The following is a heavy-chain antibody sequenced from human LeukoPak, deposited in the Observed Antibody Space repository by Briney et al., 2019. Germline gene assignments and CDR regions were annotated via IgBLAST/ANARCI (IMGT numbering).Heavy chain of an antibody. CDR3: ARVRYGSGSYYFDN. Sequence: SETLSLTCTVSGGSVSNASYYWSWIRQPPGKGLDWIGYVYYSGSTNYSPSLQRRVTVSVDTSKNQFSLKLASVTAADTAVYYCARVRYGSGSYYFDNWGQGTLVTVSS. CDR1: GGSVSNASYY. D-gene: IGHD3-10*01. V-gene: IGHV4-61*01. J-gene: IGHJ4*02. CDR2: VYYSGST.